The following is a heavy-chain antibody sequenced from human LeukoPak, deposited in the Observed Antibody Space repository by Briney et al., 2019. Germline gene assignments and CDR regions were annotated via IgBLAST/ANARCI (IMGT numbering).Heavy chain of an antibody. CDR2: ISWNSGSI. Sequence: AGRSLRLSCAASGFTFDDYAMHWVRQAPGKGLEWVSGISWNSGSIGYADSVKGRFTISRDNAKNSLYLQMNSLRAEDTAVYYCARDSDIVVVPAATDAFDIWGQGTMVTVSS. CDR3: ARDSDIVVVPAATDAFDI. J-gene: IGHJ3*02. CDR1: GFTFDDYA. V-gene: IGHV3-9*01. D-gene: IGHD2-2*01.